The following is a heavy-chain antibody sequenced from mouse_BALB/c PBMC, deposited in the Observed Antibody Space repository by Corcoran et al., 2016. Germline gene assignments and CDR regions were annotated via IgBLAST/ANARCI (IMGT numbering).Heavy chain of an antibody. CDR2: INPYNDGT. J-gene: IGHJ4*01. CDR1: GYTFTSYV. CDR3: ARLYPGIAMDY. V-gene: IGHV1S136*01. Sequence: EVQLQQSGPELVKPGASVKMSCKASGYTFTSYVMHWVKQKPGQGLEWIGYINPYNDGTKYNEKFKGKATLTLDKSSNTAYMELSSLTSEDSAVYYCARLYPGIAMDYWGQGTSVTVSS.